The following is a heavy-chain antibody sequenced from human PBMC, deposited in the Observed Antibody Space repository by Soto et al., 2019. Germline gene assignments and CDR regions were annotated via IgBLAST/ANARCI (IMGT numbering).Heavy chain of an antibody. J-gene: IGHJ5*02. D-gene: IGHD5-18*01. Sequence: QVQLVESGGGVVQPGRSLRLSCAASGFTFSSYGMHWVRQAPGKGLEWVAVISYDGSNKYYADSVKGRFTISRDNSKNTLYLQMNSLRAEDTAVYYCAKELIARIQLWFNWFDPWGQGTLVTVSS. CDR1: GFTFSSYG. CDR3: AKELIARIQLWFNWFDP. V-gene: IGHV3-30*18. CDR2: ISYDGSNK.